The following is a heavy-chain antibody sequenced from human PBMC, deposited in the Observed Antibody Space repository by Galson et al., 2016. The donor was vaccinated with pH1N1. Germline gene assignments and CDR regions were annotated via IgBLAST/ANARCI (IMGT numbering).Heavy chain of an antibody. CDR3: AREDYYYRDLSDWYFDL. J-gene: IGHJ2*01. D-gene: IGHD3-22*01. CDR1: GGTFGSFG. CDR2: IIPIFNTA. V-gene: IGHV1-69*13. Sequence: SVKVSCKASGGTFGSFGINWVRQAPGQGLEWMGGIIPIFNTAKYARNFQGRVTITADESTTTASMELSSLRSDDTAVYFCAREDYYYRDLSDWYFDLWGRGTLLTVSS.